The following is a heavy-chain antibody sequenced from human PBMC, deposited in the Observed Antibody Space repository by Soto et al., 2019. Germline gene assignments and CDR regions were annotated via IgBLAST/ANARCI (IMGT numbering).Heavy chain of an antibody. J-gene: IGHJ3*02. CDR2: ISYDGSNK. CDR3: ARVSQLLLGCGDLSGPGVDVFEI. Sequence: GGSLRLSWAASGFTFSSYAMHWLSQAPGKGLEWVAVISYDGSNKYYADSVKGRFTISRDNCKNARYLRMNSVRAEDTAVYCWARVSQLLLGCGDLSGPGVDVFEIWGQGPMVTVS. CDR1: GFTFSSYA. D-gene: IGHD3-10*01. V-gene: IGHV3-30-3*01.